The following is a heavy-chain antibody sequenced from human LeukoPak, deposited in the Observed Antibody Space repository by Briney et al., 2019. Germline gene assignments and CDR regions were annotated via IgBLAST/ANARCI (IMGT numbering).Heavy chain of an antibody. D-gene: IGHD5-12*01. CDR2: NDPGDSNT. V-gene: IGHV5-51*01. Sequence: GESLKTSCKGSGYRFTSYWIGWVRQLPGKGLEWMGINDPGDSNTSFSPFFRGQVTIADGKSITTAYLKWSPLKASTPALIYCARGVAMMVWGQGTMVTVSS. CDR3: ARGVAMMV. CDR1: GYRFTSYW. J-gene: IGHJ4*02.